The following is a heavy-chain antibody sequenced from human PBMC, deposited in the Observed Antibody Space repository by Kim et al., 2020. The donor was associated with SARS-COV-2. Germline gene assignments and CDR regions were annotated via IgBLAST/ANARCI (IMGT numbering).Heavy chain of an antibody. V-gene: IGHV3-21*01. CDR2: ISSSSSYI. CDR3: ARDPSVSGSGSY. J-gene: IGHJ4*02. Sequence: GGSLRLSCAASGFTFSSYSMNWVRQAPGKGLEWVSSISSSSSYIYYADSVKGRFTISRDNAKNSLYLQMNSLRAEDTAVYYCARDPSVSGSGSYWGQGTLVTVSS. CDR1: GFTFSSYS. D-gene: IGHD3-10*01.